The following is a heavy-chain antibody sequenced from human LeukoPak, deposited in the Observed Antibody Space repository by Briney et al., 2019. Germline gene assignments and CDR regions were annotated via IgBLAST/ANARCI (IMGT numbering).Heavy chain of an antibody. J-gene: IGHJ4*02. CDR2: IYYSGST. D-gene: IGHD3-16*01. CDR1: GGSLSSYY. CDR3: ARGGYYFDY. Sequence: KPSETPSPTRTVSGGSLSSYYWRWNRQPPRKGMEWIGYIYYSGSTNYNPSLKSRVTISVDTSKNQFSLKLSSVTAADTAVYYYARGGYYFDYWGQGTLATVSS. V-gene: IGHV4-59*01.